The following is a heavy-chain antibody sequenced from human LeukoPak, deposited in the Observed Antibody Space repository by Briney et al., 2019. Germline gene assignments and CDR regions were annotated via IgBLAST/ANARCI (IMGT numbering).Heavy chain of an antibody. Sequence: GASVTVSCTASGGTFSSYAISWVRQAPGQGLEWMGGIIPIFGTANYAQKFQGRVTITADESTSTAYMELSSLRSEDTAVYYCARRVQDYYDSSGAYYFDYWGQGTLVTVSS. CDR1: GGTFSSYA. V-gene: IGHV1-69*13. CDR2: IIPIFGTA. CDR3: ARRVQDYYDSSGAYYFDY. J-gene: IGHJ4*02. D-gene: IGHD3-22*01.